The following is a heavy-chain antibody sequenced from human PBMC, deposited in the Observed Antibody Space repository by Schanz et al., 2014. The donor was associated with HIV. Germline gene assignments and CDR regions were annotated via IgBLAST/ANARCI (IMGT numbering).Heavy chain of an antibody. V-gene: IGHV3-9*01. CDR1: GFTFDDYA. J-gene: IGHJ6*02. D-gene: IGHD6-19*01. CDR2: ISWNSDST. CDR3: AKDNGWPLASYYGMDV. Sequence: EVQLVESGGGLVRPGRSLRLSCAASGFTFDDYAMHWVRQAPGKGLEWVSSISWNSDSTDYAGSVKGRFTISRDNAKHSLYLQMNSLRAEDTALYYCAKDNGWPLASYYGMDVWGQGTTVTVSS.